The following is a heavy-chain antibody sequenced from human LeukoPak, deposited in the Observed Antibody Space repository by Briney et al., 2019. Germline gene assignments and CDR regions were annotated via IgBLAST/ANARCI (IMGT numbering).Heavy chain of an antibody. Sequence: ASVKVSCKASGYTFTSYGISWVRQAPGQGLEWMGWISAYNGNTNYAQKLQGRVTMTTDTSTSTAYMELRSLRSDDTAVYYCARGYPGYSSSWAVFDYYYYGMDVWGQGTTVTVSS. CDR2: ISAYNGNT. CDR1: GYTFTSYG. V-gene: IGHV1-18*01. CDR3: ARGYPGYSSSWAVFDYYYYGMDV. D-gene: IGHD6-13*01. J-gene: IGHJ6*02.